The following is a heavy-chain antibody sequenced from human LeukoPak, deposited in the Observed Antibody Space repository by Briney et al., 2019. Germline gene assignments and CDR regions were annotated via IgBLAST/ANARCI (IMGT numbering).Heavy chain of an antibody. CDR2: ISSSGSTI. Sequence: PGGCLRHSCAASGFTLSSYEINWVRPPPGKGLEWVSYISSSGSTIYYADSVKGRFTISRDNAKKSLYLQMNSLRAEDTAVYYCAGQCTGTNCYHYWGQGTLVTVSS. CDR1: GFTLSSYE. J-gene: IGHJ4*02. V-gene: IGHV3-48*03. D-gene: IGHD2-2*01. CDR3: AGQCTGTNCYHY.